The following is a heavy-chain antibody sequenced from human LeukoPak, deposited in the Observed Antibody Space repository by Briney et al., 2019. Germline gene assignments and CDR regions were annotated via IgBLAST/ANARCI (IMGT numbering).Heavy chain of an antibody. V-gene: IGHV4-61*02. D-gene: IGHD5-12*01. Sequence: SQTLSLTCTVSGGSISSGSYYWRWIRQPAGKGLEWIGRIYTSGSTNYNPSLKSRVTISVDTSKNQFSLKLSSVTAADTAVYYCAKRGGTLYSGYDWGSFDYWGQGTLVTVSS. CDR3: AKRGGTLYSGYDWGSFDY. CDR2: IYTSGST. CDR1: GGSISSGSYY. J-gene: IGHJ4*02.